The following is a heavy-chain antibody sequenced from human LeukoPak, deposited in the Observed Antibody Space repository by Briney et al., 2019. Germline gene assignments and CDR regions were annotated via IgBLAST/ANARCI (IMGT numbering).Heavy chain of an antibody. V-gene: IGHV1-18*01. Sequence: ASVKVCCKASGYTFTSYGISWVRQAPGQGLEWMGWISAYNGNTNYAQKLQGRVTMTTDTSTSTAYMELRSLRSDDTAVYYCARDLKEYSSSVDAFDIWGQGTMVTVSS. CDR3: ARDLKEYSSSVDAFDI. D-gene: IGHD6-6*01. J-gene: IGHJ3*02. CDR1: GYTFTSYG. CDR2: ISAYNGNT.